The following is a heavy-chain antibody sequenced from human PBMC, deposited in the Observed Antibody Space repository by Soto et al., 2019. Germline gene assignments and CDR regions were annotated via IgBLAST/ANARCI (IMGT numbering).Heavy chain of an antibody. Sequence: QITLKESGPPLVKPTQTLTLTCTFSGFSLTTRGVGVGWIRQPPGKALECLALIYWDDDKRYSPSLQSRLSITKATSKNQVVLTLTNVDPVDTATYSCAHIPPYYQYDWFDPWGQGTLVSVSS. J-gene: IGHJ5*02. V-gene: IGHV2-5*02. CDR1: GFSLTTRGVG. D-gene: IGHD3-16*01. CDR3: AHIPPYYQYDWFDP. CDR2: IYWDDDK.